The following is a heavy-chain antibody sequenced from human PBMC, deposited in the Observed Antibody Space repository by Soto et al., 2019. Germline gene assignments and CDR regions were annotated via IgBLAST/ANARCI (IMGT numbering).Heavy chain of an antibody. CDR1: GYTFTSYA. V-gene: IGHV1-3*01. J-gene: IGHJ4*02. CDR2: INAGNGNT. Sequence: ASVKVSCKASGYTFTSYAMHWVRQAPGQRLEWMGWINAGNGNTKYSQKFQGRVTITADESTSTAYMELSSLRSEDTAVYYCARGKPVYYDSSGPETMYYFDYWGQGTLVTVS. CDR3: ARGKPVYYDSSGPETMYYFDY. D-gene: IGHD3-22*01.